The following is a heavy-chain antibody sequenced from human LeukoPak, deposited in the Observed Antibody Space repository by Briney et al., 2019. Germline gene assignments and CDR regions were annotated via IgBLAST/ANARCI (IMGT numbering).Heavy chain of an antibody. D-gene: IGHD4-11*01. CDR3: AKGLQSGLVDY. J-gene: IGHJ4*02. CDR1: GFTFDDYA. Sequence: GRSLRLSCAASGFTFDDYAMHWVRQAPGKGLEWVSGISWNSGSIGYADSVKGRFTISRDNAKNSLYLQMNSLRTEDTALYYCAKGLQSGLVDYWGQGTLVTVSS. V-gene: IGHV3-9*01. CDR2: ISWNSGSI.